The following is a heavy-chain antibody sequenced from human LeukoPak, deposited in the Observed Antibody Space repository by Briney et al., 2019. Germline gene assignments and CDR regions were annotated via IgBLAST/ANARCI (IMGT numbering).Heavy chain of an antibody. CDR2: ISDTSSDI. CDR3: AKGLFSAFDKYLDS. J-gene: IGHJ4*02. CDR1: GFIFSSYA. D-gene: IGHD5-12*01. Sequence: GGSLRLSCAASGFIFSSYAMSWVRQAPGKGLEWVSLISDTSSDINYAESVRGRFTISRDNAKNSLFLQMDSLRVEDTAIYYCAKGLFSAFDKYLDSWGQGTLVTVSS. V-gene: IGHV3-21*04.